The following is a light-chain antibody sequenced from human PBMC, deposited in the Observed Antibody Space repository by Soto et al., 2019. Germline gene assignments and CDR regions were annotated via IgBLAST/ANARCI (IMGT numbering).Light chain of an antibody. CDR2: AAS. CDR1: QSISTY. Sequence: DIQMTQSPSYLSASVGDRVTITCRASQSISTYVNWYQQKPGKAPQLLIHAASSLQGGVPSRFSGSGSDTDFTLTISSLHPEDFATYYCHQSYSIPYVFGQATKLEIE. V-gene: IGKV1-39*01. J-gene: IGKJ2*01. CDR3: HQSYSIPYV.